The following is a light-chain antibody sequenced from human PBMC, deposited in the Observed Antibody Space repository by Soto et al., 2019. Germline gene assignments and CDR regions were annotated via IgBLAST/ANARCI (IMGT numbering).Light chain of an antibody. CDR2: GAS. J-gene: IGKJ2*01. Sequence: EIVLTQSPGTLSLSPGERATLSCRASQSVSSSYLAWYQHKPGQAPRLLIYGASSRATCIPDRFSGSGSGTDFPLTISRLEPDDFAVYSWQQFGTSPYTFGQGTKLENK. V-gene: IGKV3-20*01. CDR3: QQFGTSPYT. CDR1: QSVSSSY.